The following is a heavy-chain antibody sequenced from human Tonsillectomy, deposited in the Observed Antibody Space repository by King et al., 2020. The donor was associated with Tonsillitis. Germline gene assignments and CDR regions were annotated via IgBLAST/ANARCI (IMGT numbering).Heavy chain of an antibody. CDR2: ISWDASSA. J-gene: IGHJ4*02. V-gene: IGHV3-43*01. Sequence: VQLVESGGVVVQPGGSLRLSCEASGFSFEDYTMHWVRQAPGKGLEWVSFISWDASSAYYADAVKGRFVISRDNNRNSLYLQMSSLRPEDTAFYYCVKDVSRDTVVTFDSWGRGTLVTVSS. D-gene: IGHD5-12*01. CDR1: GFSFEDYT. CDR3: VKDVSRDTVVTFDS.